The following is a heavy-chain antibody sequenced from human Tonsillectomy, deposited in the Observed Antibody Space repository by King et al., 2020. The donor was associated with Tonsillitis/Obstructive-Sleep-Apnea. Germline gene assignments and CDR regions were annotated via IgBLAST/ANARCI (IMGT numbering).Heavy chain of an antibody. CDR2: IYYSGST. D-gene: IGHD4-11*01. CDR1: GGSISSYY. CDR3: ARLYSDYGWVDC. Sequence: VQLQESGPGLVKPSETLSLTCTVSGGSISSYYWSWIRQPPGKGLEWIGYIYYSGSTNYNPSLKSRVTISVDTSKNQFSLKLSSVTAADTAVYYCARLYSDYGWVDCWGQGTLVTVSS. J-gene: IGHJ4*02. V-gene: IGHV4-59*08.